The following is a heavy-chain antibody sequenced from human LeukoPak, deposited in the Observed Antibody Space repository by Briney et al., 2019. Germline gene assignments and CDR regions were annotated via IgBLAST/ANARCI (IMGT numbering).Heavy chain of an antibody. CDR2: IISSSSTI. J-gene: IGHJ4*02. CDR1: GFTFSSYS. Sequence: GGSLRLSCAASGFTFSSYSMNWVPQAPGKGLEWVSYIISSSSTIYYADSVKGRFTISRDNAKNSLYLQMNSLRAEDTAVYYCARDFTEIDYWGQGTLVTVSS. V-gene: IGHV3-48*01. CDR3: ARDFTEIDY.